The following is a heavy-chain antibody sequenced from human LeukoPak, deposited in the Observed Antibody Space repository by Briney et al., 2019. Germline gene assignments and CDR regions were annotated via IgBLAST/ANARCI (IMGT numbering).Heavy chain of an antibody. CDR2: THYSGST. D-gene: IGHD1-26*01. CDR3: ARSLVGATIVDDY. V-gene: IGHV4-59*01. CDR1: GGSISSYY. J-gene: IGHJ4*02. Sequence: PSETLSLTCTVSGGSISSYYWSWLRQPPGKGLEYIGYTHYSGSTNYNPSLKSRVTISLDTSGNQFSLKLSSVTAADTAVYYCARSLVGATIVDDYWGQGTLVTVSS.